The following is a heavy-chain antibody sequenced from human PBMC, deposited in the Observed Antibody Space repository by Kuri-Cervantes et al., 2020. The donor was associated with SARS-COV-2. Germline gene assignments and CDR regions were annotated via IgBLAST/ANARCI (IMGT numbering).Heavy chain of an antibody. CDR3: ARDGTSRRIDY. V-gene: IGHV3-48*02. CDR2: ISSSSSTI. Sequence: GESLKISCAASGFTFSSYSMNWVRQAPGKGLEWVSYISSSSSTIYYADSVKGRFTISRDNAKNSPYLQMNSLRDEDTAVYYCARDGTSRRIDYWGQGTLVTVSS. CDR1: GFTFSSYS. J-gene: IGHJ4*02. D-gene: IGHD6-13*01.